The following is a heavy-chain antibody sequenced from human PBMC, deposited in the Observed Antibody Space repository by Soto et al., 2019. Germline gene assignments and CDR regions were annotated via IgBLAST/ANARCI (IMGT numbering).Heavy chain of an antibody. D-gene: IGHD6-19*01. CDR1: GLTFSSYE. V-gene: IGHV3-48*03. CDR3: AREGVAVAGAYYYGMDV. CDR2: ISSSGSTI. J-gene: IGHJ6*02. Sequence: EVQLVESGGGLVQPGGSLRLSCAASGLTFSSYEMNWVRQAPGKGLEWVSYISSSGSTIYYADSVKGRFTISRDNAKNSLYLQMNSLRAEDTAVYYCAREGVAVAGAYYYGMDVWGQGTTVTVSS.